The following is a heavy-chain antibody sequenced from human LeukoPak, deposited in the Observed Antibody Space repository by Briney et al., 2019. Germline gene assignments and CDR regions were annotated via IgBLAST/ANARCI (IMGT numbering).Heavy chain of an antibody. CDR1: GFTFSIFW. V-gene: IGHV3-7*01. Sequence: PGGSLRLSCAASGFTFSIFWMHWVRQAPGKGLEWVANIKQDGSEKYYVNSVKGRFTISRDNAKNSLYLQMNSLRAEDTAIYYCAREDDWNYEDYWGQGTLVTVSS. CDR3: AREDDWNYEDY. J-gene: IGHJ4*02. D-gene: IGHD1-7*01. CDR2: IKQDGSEK.